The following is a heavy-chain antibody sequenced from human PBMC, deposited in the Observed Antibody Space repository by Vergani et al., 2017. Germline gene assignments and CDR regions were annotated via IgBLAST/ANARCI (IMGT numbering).Heavy chain of an antibody. CDR1: GFTFSSYS. V-gene: IGHV3-48*01. Sequence: EVQLVESGGGLVQPGGSLRLSCAASGFTFSSYSMNWVRQAPGKGLEWVSYISSSSSTIYYADSVKGRFTISRDNAKNSLYLQMNSLRAEDTAVYYCARDAGYSIGWYLDWFDPWGQGTLVTVSS. D-gene: IGHD6-19*01. J-gene: IGHJ5*02. CDR2: ISSSSSTI. CDR3: ARDAGYSIGWYLDWFDP.